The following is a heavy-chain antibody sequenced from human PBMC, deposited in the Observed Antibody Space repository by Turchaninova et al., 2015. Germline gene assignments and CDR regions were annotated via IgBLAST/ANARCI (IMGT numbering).Heavy chain of an antibody. CDR3: ARGRATYGSYYDSTGYHRLDV. V-gene: IGHV4-34*01. Sequence: QVQLQPWGAGLLKPSETLSLTCAVYGESFSGYHCRWIRQPPGKGLEWIGEINHSGSTVYNPSLKRRVTLSVDTSKNQFSLKLNFVTAADTAVYYCARGRATYGSYYDSTGYHRLDVWGQGTTVTVSS. J-gene: IGHJ6*02. D-gene: IGHD3-22*01. CDR2: INHSGST. CDR1: GESFSGYH.